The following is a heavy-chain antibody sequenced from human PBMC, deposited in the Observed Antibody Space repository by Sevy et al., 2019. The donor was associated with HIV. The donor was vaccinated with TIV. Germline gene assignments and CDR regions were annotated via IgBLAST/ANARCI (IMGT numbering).Heavy chain of an antibody. CDR3: ATGRHGATYGY. CDR1: GFNFRIYA. Sequence: GGSLRLSCTASGFNFRIYAMHWVRQAPGKGLEWVAVISYDGRDKFYAESVKGRFTVSRDSSKIMVFLKLNSLRGDDTAVYCCATGRHGATYGYWGQGTPVTVSS. D-gene: IGHD1-26*01. V-gene: IGHV3-30*03. CDR2: ISYDGRDK. J-gene: IGHJ4*02.